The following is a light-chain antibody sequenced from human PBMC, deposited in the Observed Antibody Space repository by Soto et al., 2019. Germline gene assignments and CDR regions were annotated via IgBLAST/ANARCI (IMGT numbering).Light chain of an antibody. CDR1: NIGSKS. CDR3: QVWDSSSDPIVV. Sequence: SYELTQPPSVSVAPGKTARITCGGNNIGSKSVHWYQQKPGQAPVLVIYYDSDRPSGIPERFSGSNSGNTATLTISRVEAGDEAAYYCQVWDSSSDPIVVFGGGTKVTVL. V-gene: IGLV3-21*04. J-gene: IGLJ2*01. CDR2: YDS.